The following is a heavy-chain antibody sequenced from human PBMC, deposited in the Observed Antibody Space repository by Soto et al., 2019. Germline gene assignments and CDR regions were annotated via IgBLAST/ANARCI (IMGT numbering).Heavy chain of an antibody. J-gene: IGHJ4*02. V-gene: IGHV3-23*01. CDR3: AKLPTPGGYSRKRLDY. Sequence: GGSLRLSCAASGFTFSSDAMSWVRQAPGKGLEWVSAISGSGGSTYYADSVKGRFTISRDNSKNTLYLQMNSLRAEDTAVYYCAKLPTPGGYSRKRLDYWGQGTLVTVSS. D-gene: IGHD6-13*01. CDR1: GFTFSSDA. CDR2: ISGSGGST.